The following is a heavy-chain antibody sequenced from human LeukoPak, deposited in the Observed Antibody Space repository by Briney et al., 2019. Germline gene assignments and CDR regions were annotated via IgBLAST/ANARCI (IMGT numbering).Heavy chain of an antibody. CDR2: INHSGST. Sequence: SETLSLTCAVYGGSFSGYYWSWIRQPPGKGLEWIGEINHSGSTNYNPSLKSRVTISVDTSKNQFSLKLSSVTAADTAVYYCARALDYGRGVRYYFDYWGQGTLVTVSS. CDR1: GGSFSGYY. D-gene: IGHD4-17*01. CDR3: ARALDYGRGVRYYFDY. J-gene: IGHJ4*02. V-gene: IGHV4-34*01.